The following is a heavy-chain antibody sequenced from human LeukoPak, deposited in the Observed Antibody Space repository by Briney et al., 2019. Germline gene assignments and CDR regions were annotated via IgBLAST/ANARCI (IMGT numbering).Heavy chain of an antibody. CDR2: IYYSGST. D-gene: IGHD5-18*01. CDR1: GGSISSSSYY. V-gene: IGHV4-39*01. J-gene: IGHJ4*02. Sequence: KPSEALSLTCTVSGGSISSSSYYWGWIRQPPGKGLEWIGSIYYSGSTYYNPSLKSRVTISVDTSKNQFSLKLSSVTAADTAVYYCAIVVSPYSYAHDDYWGQGTLVTVSS. CDR3: AIVVSPYSYAHDDY.